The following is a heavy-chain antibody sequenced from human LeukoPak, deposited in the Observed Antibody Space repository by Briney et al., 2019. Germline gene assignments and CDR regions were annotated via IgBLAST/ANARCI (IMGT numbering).Heavy chain of an antibody. CDR3: ARVLVGSSWPYYGMDV. CDR1: GFTFSSYS. D-gene: IGHD6-13*01. V-gene: IGHV3-21*01. J-gene: IGHJ6*02. Sequence: GGSLRLSCAASGFTFSSYSMDWVRQAPGKGLEWVSSISSSSSYIYYADSVKGRFTISRDNAKNSLYLQMNSLRAEDTAVYYCARVLVGSSWPYYGMDVWGQGTTVTVSS. CDR2: ISSSSSYI.